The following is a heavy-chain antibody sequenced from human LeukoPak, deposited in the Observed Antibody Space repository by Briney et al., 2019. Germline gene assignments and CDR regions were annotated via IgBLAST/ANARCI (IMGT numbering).Heavy chain of an antibody. J-gene: IGHJ5*02. CDR1: GGSISSYY. V-gene: IGHV4-39*01. Sequence: SETLSLTCTVSGGSISSYYWSWIRQPPGKGLEWIGSIYYSGSTYYNPSLKSRVTISVDTSKNQFSLKLSSVTAADTAVYYCARHNTREGWFDPWGQGTLVTVSS. CDR3: ARHNTREGWFDP. CDR2: IYYSGST.